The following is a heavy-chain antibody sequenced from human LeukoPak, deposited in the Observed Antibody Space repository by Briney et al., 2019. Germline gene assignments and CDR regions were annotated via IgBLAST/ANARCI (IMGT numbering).Heavy chain of an antibody. CDR1: GYTFTSYG. V-gene: IGHV1-69*13. CDR2: IIPIFGTA. Sequence: GASVKVSCKASGYTFTSYGISWVRQAPGQGLEWMGGIIPIFGTANYAQKFQGRVTITADESTSTAYMELSSLRSEDTAVYYCARAGLRGYSYGLFDYWGQGTLVTVSS. CDR3: ARAGLRGYSYGLFDY. J-gene: IGHJ4*02. D-gene: IGHD5-18*01.